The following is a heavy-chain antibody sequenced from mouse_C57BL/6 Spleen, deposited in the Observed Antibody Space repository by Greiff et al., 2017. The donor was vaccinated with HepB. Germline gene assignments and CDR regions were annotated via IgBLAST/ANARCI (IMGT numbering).Heavy chain of an antibody. J-gene: IGHJ3*01. Sequence: VKLQQPGAELVKPGASVKLSCKASGYTFTSYWMHWVKQRPGQGLEWIGMIHPNSGSTNYNEKFKSKATLTVDKSSSTAYMQLSSLTSEDSAVYYCARHYYGSSYAWFAYWGQGTLVTVSA. CDR3: ARHYYGSSYAWFAY. V-gene: IGHV1-64*01. CDR2: IHPNSGST. CDR1: GYTFTSYW. D-gene: IGHD1-1*01.